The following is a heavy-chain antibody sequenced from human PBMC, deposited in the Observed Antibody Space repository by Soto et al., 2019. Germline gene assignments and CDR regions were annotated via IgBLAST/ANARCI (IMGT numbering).Heavy chain of an antibody. V-gene: IGHV4-4*02. J-gene: IGHJ6*02. D-gene: IGHD2-15*01. CDR2: IYHSGST. Sequence: QVQLQESGPGLVKPSGTLSLTCAVSGGSINSDDWWTWVRQPPGKGLEWIGEIYHSGSTNYNPSLRSRVTLAVDKYKNQFSLKLNSVTAADTAVYYCARALLLWSYAMDVWGQGTTVTVSS. CDR1: GGSINSDDW. CDR3: ARALLLWSYAMDV.